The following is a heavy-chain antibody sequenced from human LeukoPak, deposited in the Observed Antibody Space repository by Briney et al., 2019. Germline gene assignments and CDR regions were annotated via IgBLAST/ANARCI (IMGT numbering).Heavy chain of an antibody. J-gene: IGHJ4*02. CDR2: IYHSGST. CDR1: GGSISSGGYS. V-gene: IGHV4-30-2*01. CDR3: ARETLGSSGYRYFDY. Sequence: SETLSLTCAVSGGSISSGGYSWSWIRQPPGKGLEWIGYIYHSGSTYYNPSLKSRVTISVDRSKNQFSLKLSSGTAAETAVDYCARETLGSSGYRYFDYWGQGTLVTVSS. D-gene: IGHD3-22*01.